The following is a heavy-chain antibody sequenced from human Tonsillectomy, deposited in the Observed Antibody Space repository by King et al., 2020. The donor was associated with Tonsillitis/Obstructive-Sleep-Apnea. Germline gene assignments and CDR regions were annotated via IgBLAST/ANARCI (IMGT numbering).Heavy chain of an antibody. J-gene: IGHJ4*02. CDR2: IYWDDDN. V-gene: IGHV2-5*02. Sequence: TLKESGPTLVKPTETLTLTCSLSGFSLSTSGVGVGWIRQPPGKALEWLAFIYWDDDNRYNPSLKARLTVTKDTSKNQVVLTMTNMDPVDTATYFCAHRRAYYGNWNGGSLQYWGQGTLVSVSS. CDR1: GFSLSTSGVG. D-gene: IGHD1-1*01. CDR3: AHRRAYYGNWNGGSLQY.